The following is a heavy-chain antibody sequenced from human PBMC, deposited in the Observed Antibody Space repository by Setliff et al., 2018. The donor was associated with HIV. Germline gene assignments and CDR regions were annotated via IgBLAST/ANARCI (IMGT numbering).Heavy chain of an antibody. CDR1: GFTFSSYW. V-gene: IGHV3-7*01. CDR3: ARDFYGSGSPPCGY. D-gene: IGHD3-10*01. Sequence: GGSLRLSCAASGFTFSSYWMSWVRQAPGKGLEWVANIKQDGSEMYYVDSVKGRVTISSDNAKNSLFLQMKSLRAEDTGVYYCARDFYGSGSPPCGYWGQGTLVTVSS. CDR2: IKQDGSEM. J-gene: IGHJ4*02.